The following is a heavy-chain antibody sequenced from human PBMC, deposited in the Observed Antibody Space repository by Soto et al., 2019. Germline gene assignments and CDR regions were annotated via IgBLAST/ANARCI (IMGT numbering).Heavy chain of an antibody. CDR3: ARGGRVQLGLLDY. CDR2: ISGSGGST. Sequence: EVQLLESGGGLVQPGGSLRLSCAASGFTFSSYAMSWVRQAPGKGLEWVSAISGSGGSTYYADSVKGRFTISRDNSKNSLYLQMNSLRAEDTAVYYCARGGRVQLGLLDYWGQGTLVTVSS. CDR1: GFTFSSYA. V-gene: IGHV3-23*01. J-gene: IGHJ4*02. D-gene: IGHD1-1*01.